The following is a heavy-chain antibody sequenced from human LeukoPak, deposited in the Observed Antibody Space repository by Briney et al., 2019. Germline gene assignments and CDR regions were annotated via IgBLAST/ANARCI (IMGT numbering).Heavy chain of an antibody. CDR1: GGSISSDDYS. V-gene: IGHV4-30-4*08. D-gene: IGHD2-2*01. CDR2: IYYTGTT. Sequence: SETLSLTCNVSGGSISSDDYSWRWIRQPPGKGLEWIGYIYYTGTTHYNPSLKSRVTISVDTSKNQFSLKLSSVTAADTAVYYCAANIVVVPAAQYFQHWGQGTLVTVSS. J-gene: IGHJ1*01. CDR3: AANIVVVPAAQYFQH.